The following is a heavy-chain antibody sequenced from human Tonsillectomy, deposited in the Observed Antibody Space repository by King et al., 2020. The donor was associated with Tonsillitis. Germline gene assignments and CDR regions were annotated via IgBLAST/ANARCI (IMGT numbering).Heavy chain of an antibody. Sequence: VQLVESGGGLIHPGGPLRLSCAASAFTFSRYTMNWVRQAPGRGLEWVSAISGTGGSTYYADSVKGRFTISRDNSKNTLYLQMNSLRAEDTAKYYCAKGLDMAMPGPSSIDFWGRGTLVTVSS. CDR1: AFTFSRYT. CDR3: AKGLDMAMPGPSSIDF. D-gene: IGHD6-19*01. J-gene: IGHJ4*02. V-gene: IGHV3-23*04. CDR2: ISGTGGST.